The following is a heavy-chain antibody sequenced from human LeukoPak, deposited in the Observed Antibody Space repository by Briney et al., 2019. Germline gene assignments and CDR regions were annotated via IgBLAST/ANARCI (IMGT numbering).Heavy chain of an antibody. J-gene: IGHJ5*02. V-gene: IGHV3-74*01. Sequence: PGGSLRLSCAVSGFTFSSYWMHWVRQAPGKGLVWVSRINSDGSSTSYADSVKGRFTISRDNAKNTLYLQMNSLRAEDTAVYYCARDSPTTVSLNWFDPWGQGTLVTVSS. CDR3: ARDSPTTVSLNWFDP. D-gene: IGHD4-17*01. CDR1: GFTFSSYW. CDR2: INSDGSST.